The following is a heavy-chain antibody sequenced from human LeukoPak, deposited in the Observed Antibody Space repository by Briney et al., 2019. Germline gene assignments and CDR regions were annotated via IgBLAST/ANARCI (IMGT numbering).Heavy chain of an antibody. V-gene: IGHV4-39*01. J-gene: IGHJ6*03. CDR2: MYYSGST. Sequence: SETLSLTCTVSGGSISSSGYYWAWIRQPPGKGLEWIGSMYYSGSTYYNPSLKSRVTISVDTSKNQFSLKLSSVTAADTAVYYCASSRDRYYYYMDVWGKGTTVTVSS. CDR1: GGSISSSGYY. D-gene: IGHD5-24*01. CDR3: ASSRDRYYYYMDV.